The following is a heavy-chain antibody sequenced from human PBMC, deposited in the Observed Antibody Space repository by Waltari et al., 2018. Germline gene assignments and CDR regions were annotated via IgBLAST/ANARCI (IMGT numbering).Heavy chain of an antibody. CDR1: GYSIRSGYY. CDR3: ARGFGSSHAFDF. Sequence: QVQLQESGPGLVKPSETLSLTFAVSGYSIRSGYYWGWIRQPPGKGLEWIGSIYHSGSTYYNPSLKSRVTISLDTSKNQFSLKLSSVTAADTAVYYCARGFGSSHAFDFWGQGTMVTVSS. V-gene: IGHV4-38-2*01. D-gene: IGHD2-15*01. CDR2: IYHSGST. J-gene: IGHJ3*01.